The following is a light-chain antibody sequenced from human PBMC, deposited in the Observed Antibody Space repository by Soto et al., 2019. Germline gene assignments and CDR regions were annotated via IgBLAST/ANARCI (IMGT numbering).Light chain of an antibody. CDR3: QQYRDWPLT. J-gene: IGKJ4*01. V-gene: IGKV3-15*01. CDR2: DAS. CDR1: HSAASA. Sequence: EIVLTQSPATLSVSPGERATLSCRASHSAASAVAWYQQKPGQAPRLLIYDASTRATGIPARFSGSGSATEFTLTSSSLPSEDFAVYSCQQYRDWPLTFGGGTKVDLK.